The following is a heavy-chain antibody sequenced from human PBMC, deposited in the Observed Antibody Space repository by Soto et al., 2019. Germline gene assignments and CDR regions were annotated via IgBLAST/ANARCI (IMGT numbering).Heavy chain of an antibody. CDR1: GSSFSCYA. CDR2: ISGSDGST. Sequence: GGSLRLSCVASGSSFSCYATSWVRQAPGKGLEWVSVISGSDGSTYYADSVKGRFTISRDNSKNSVHLQMNSLRAEDSAVYYCAKRLSRSQFDYQGQATMGTVS. D-gene: IGHD6-25*01. CDR3: AKRLSRSQFDY. V-gene: IGHV3-23*01. J-gene: IGHJ4*02.